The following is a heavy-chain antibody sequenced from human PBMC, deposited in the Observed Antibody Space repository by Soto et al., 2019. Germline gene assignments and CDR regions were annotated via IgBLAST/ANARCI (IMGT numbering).Heavy chain of an antibody. CDR1: GFTFSSYG. D-gene: IGHD2-2*01. Sequence: GGSLRLSCAASGFTFSSYGMHWVRQAPGKGLEWVAVISYDGSNKYYADSVKGRFTISRDNSKNTLYLQMNSLRAEDTAVYYCAKGFREAMYYFDYWGQGTLVTVSS. CDR2: ISYDGSNK. J-gene: IGHJ4*02. V-gene: IGHV3-30*18. CDR3: AKGFREAMYYFDY.